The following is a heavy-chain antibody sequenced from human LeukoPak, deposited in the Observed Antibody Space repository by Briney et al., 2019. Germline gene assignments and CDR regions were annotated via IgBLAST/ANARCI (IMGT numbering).Heavy chain of an antibody. CDR3: ARDLRGFGDYLDY. J-gene: IGHJ4*02. V-gene: IGHV1-2*02. Sequence: ASVKVSCKASGHTFTGYYMHWVRQAPGQGLEWMGWINPDSGGTNYAQKFQGRVTMTRDTSISTAYMELSSLRSDETAVYYCARDLRGFGDYLDYWGQGTLVTVST. CDR1: GHTFTGYY. CDR2: INPDSGGT. D-gene: IGHD3-10*01.